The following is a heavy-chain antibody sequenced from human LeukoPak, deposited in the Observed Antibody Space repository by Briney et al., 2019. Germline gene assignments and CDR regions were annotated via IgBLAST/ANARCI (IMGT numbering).Heavy chain of an antibody. Sequence: SVKVSCKASGFTFTSSAVQWVRQARGQRLEWIGWIVVGSGNTNYAQKFQERVTITRDMSTSTAYMELSSLRSEDTAVYYCAAGPQYCSSTSCYGYYYYMDVWGKGTTVTVSS. CDR1: GFTFTSSA. CDR3: AAGPQYCSSTSCYGYYYYMDV. V-gene: IGHV1-58*01. CDR2: IVVGSGNT. D-gene: IGHD2-2*01. J-gene: IGHJ6*03.